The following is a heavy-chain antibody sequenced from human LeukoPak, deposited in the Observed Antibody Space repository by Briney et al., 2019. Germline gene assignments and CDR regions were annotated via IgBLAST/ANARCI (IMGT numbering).Heavy chain of an antibody. D-gene: IGHD6-13*01. J-gene: IGHJ3*02. CDR3: AKEYRYSSSWTAFDI. CDR2: ISYDGSNK. Sequence: GGSLRLSCAASGFTFSSYAMHWVRQAPGKGLEWVAVISYDGSNKYYADSVKGRFTISSDNSKNTLYLQMNSLRAEDTAVFYCAKEYRYSSSWTAFDIWGQGTMVTVSS. V-gene: IGHV3-30-3*01. CDR1: GFTFSSYA.